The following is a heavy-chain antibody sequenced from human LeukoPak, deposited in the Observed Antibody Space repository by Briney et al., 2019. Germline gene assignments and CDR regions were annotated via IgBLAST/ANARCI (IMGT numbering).Heavy chain of an antibody. CDR2: ISWNSGSI. J-gene: IGHJ4*02. Sequence: GGSLRLSCAASGFTFDDYAMHWVRQAPGKGLEWVSGISWNSGSIGYADSVKGRFTISRDNAKNSLYLQMNSLRAGDTALYYCAKGGNWNYLAYYFDYWGQGTLVTVSS. V-gene: IGHV3-9*01. CDR1: GFTFDDYA. D-gene: IGHD1-7*01. CDR3: AKGGNWNYLAYYFDY.